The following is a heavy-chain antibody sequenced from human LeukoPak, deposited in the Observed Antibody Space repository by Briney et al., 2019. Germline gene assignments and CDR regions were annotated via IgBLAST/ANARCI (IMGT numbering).Heavy chain of an antibody. CDR1: GYSFTNYW. CDR2: IWPSDSDT. CDR3: ARRISGYYIDY. Sequence: GESLKISCKGSGYSFTNYWIGWVRQMPGKGLEWMGIIWPSDSDTRYSPSFQGQVTISADKSISTAYLQWSSLKASDTAIYFCARRISGYYIDYWGQGTLVTVSS. J-gene: IGHJ4*02. D-gene: IGHD1-26*01. V-gene: IGHV5-51*01.